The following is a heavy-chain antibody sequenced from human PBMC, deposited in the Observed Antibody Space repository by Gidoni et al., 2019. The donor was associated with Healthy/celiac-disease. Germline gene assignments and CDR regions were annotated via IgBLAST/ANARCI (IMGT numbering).Heavy chain of an antibody. D-gene: IGHD1-26*01. CDR3: ARVSAITSYYFDY. CDR2: IYYSGST. V-gene: IGHV4-39*07. J-gene: IGHJ4*02. Sequence: QLQLQESGPGLVKPSETLSLTCTVPGGSISSSSYYWGWIRQPPGKGLEWIGSIYYSGSTYYNPSLKSRVTISVDTSKNQFSLKLSSVTAADTAVYYCARVSAITSYYFDYWGQGTLVTVSS. CDR1: GGSISSSSYY.